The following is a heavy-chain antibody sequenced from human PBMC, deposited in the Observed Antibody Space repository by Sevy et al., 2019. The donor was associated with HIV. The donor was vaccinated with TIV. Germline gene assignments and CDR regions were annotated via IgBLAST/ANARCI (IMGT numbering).Heavy chain of an antibody. CDR1: GFTFSSYA. V-gene: IGHV3-30-3*01. CDR3: ARWQLERRGFDY. J-gene: IGHJ4*02. Sequence: GGSLRLSCAASGFTFSSYAMHWVRQAPGKGLEWVAVISYDGSNKYYADSVKGRFTISRDSSKNTLYLQMNSLRAEDTAVYYCARWQLERRGFDYWGQGTLVTVSS. CDR2: ISYDGSNK. D-gene: IGHD1-1*01.